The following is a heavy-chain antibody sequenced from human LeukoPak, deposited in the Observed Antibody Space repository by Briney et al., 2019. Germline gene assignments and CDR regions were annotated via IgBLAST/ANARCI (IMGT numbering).Heavy chain of an antibody. V-gene: IGHV1-46*01. D-gene: IGHD3-10*01. CDR2: INPSGGST. J-gene: IGHJ4*02. Sequence: ASVKVSCKASGYTFTSYYMHWVRQAPGQGLEWMGIINPSGGSTSYAQKFQGRVTMTRDTSTSTVYMELSSLRSEDTAVYYCARGFGVTLARGVIVFFDYWGQGTLVTVSS. CDR1: GYTFTSYY. CDR3: ARGFGVTLARGVIVFFDY.